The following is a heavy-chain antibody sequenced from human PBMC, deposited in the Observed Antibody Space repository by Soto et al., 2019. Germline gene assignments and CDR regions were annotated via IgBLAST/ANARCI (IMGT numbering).Heavy chain of an antibody. CDR1: GGSISTYY. CDR2: IYYSGST. D-gene: IGHD2-2*01. J-gene: IGHJ3*02. Sequence: QVQLQESGPGLVKPSETLSLNCTVSGGSISTYYWSWIRQPPGKGLEWIGYIYYSGSTNYNPSLKSRVTISVDTSKNQFSLRRNSVTAADTAAYYCVRGRAQLRRGAFDMWGQGTMVTVSS. CDR3: VRGRAQLRRGAFDM. V-gene: IGHV4-59*01.